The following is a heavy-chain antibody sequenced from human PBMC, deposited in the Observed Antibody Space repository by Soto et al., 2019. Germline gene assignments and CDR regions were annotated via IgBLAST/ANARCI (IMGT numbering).Heavy chain of an antibody. Sequence: SETLSLTCTVSGGSISSYYWSWIRQPPGKGLEWIGYIYDSGSTNYNPSLKSSVTISVDTSKNQLSLKLSSVTAADTAVYYCANLYGDYLDAFDIWGQGTMVTVSS. D-gene: IGHD4-17*01. CDR1: GGSISSYY. J-gene: IGHJ3*02. CDR2: IYDSGST. V-gene: IGHV4-59*08. CDR3: ANLYGDYLDAFDI.